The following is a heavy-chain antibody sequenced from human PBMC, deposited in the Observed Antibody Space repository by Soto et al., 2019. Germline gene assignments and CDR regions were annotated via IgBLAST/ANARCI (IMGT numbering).Heavy chain of an antibody. Sequence: GGSLRLSCAASGFTFSSYSMNWVRQAPGKGLEWVSYISSSSTIYYADSVKGRFTISRDNAKNSLYLQMNSLRDEDTAVYYCARESGYDSAPPRKYYYYYYGMDVWGQGTTVTVSS. CDR3: ARESGYDSAPPRKYYYYYYGMDV. D-gene: IGHD5-12*01. CDR2: ISSSSTI. V-gene: IGHV3-48*02. CDR1: GFTFSSYS. J-gene: IGHJ6*02.